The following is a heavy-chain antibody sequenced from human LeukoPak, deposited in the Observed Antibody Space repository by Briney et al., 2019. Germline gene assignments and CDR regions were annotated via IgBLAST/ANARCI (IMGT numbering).Heavy chain of an antibody. CDR1: GGSISSSSYY. J-gene: IGHJ6*02. D-gene: IGHD4/OR15-4a*01. V-gene: IGHV4-39*07. Sequence: SETLSLTCTVSGGSISSSSYYWGWIRQPPGKGLEWIGSIYYSGSTYYNPSLKSRVTISVDTSKNQFSLKLSSVTAADTAVHYCARGGVGAPYYYYYCGMDVWGQGTTVTVSS. CDR2: IYYSGST. CDR3: ARGGVGAPYYYYYCGMDV.